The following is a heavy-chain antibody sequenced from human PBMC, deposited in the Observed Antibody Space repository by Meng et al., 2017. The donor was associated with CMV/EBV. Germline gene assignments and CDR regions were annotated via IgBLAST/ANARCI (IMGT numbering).Heavy chain of an antibody. CDR3: ARSYYDSIGYYAY. J-gene: IGHJ4*02. Sequence: SVPVSFKASGGTFNNYTLSWVRQAPGQGLDWMGRIIPILGVANYAQKFQGRITITTDKSPSTAYMELSSLRSEDTAVYYCARSYYDSIGYYAYWGQGTLVTVSS. CDR2: IIPILGVA. V-gene: IGHV1-69*02. CDR1: GGTFNNYT. D-gene: IGHD3-22*01.